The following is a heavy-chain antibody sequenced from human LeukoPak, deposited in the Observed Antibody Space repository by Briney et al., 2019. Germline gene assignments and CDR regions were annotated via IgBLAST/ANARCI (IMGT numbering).Heavy chain of an antibody. Sequence: GGSLRLSCAASGFTFDDYAMHWVRQAPGKGLEWVSGISWNSGSIGYADSVKGRFTISRDNAKNSLYLQMNSLRAEDTALYYCAKDKRGWGYFDYWGQGTLVTVSS. V-gene: IGHV3-9*01. J-gene: IGHJ4*02. D-gene: IGHD3-16*01. CDR2: ISWNSGSI. CDR3: AKDKRGWGYFDY. CDR1: GFTFDDYA.